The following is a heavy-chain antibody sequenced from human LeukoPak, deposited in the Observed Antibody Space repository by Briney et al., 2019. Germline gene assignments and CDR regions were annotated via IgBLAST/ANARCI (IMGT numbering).Heavy chain of an antibody. CDR2: IYYTGST. D-gene: IGHD4/OR15-4a*01. V-gene: IGHV4-39*01. Sequence: SETLSLTCTVSGGSISSSRYYWGWIRQPPGKGLEWIGSIYYTGSTYYNPSLRSRVSISVDTSKNQFTLKLSSVTAADTAVYYCARGGGLTRLDYWGQGTLVTVSS. CDR1: GGSISSSRYY. CDR3: ARGGGLTRLDY. J-gene: IGHJ4*01.